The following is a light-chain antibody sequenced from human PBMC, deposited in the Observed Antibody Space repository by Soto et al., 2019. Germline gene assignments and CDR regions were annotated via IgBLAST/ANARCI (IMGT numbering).Light chain of an antibody. Sequence: EIVLTQSPGTLSLSPGERATLSSGASQSVSSRYLAWYQQKPGQAPRPLTYDASNRPPGIPARFRGSGSGTDFTLTISRLEPEDFAVYYCQQYGSDVTFGQGTKVDIK. CDR3: QQYGSDVT. J-gene: IGKJ1*01. CDR2: DAS. CDR1: QSVSSRY. V-gene: IGKV3-20*01.